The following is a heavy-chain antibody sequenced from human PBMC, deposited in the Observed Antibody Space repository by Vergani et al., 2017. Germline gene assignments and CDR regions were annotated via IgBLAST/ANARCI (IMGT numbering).Heavy chain of an antibody. Sequence: EEQLIQSGPEVRKPGDSLRISCKGSGFSFTSSWIGWVRQRPGKGLELMGIIYPGDSETRYSTSFQGQVTISADRSKSTTYLQWASLKASDTAVYYCARRQYIGSWVASYFDPWGQGTRVTVSS. V-gene: IGHV5-51*01. CDR1: GFSFTSSW. CDR3: ARRQYIGSWVASYFDP. J-gene: IGHJ5*02. D-gene: IGHD1-26*01. CDR2: IYPGDSET.